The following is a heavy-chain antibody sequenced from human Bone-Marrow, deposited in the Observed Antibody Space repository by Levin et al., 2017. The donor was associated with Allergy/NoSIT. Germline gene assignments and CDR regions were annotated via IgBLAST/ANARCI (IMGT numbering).Heavy chain of an antibody. V-gene: IGHV3-23*01. Sequence: GGSLRLSCAASGFTFSSYAMSWVRQAPGKGLEWVSSISGSGTITHYAESVKGRFTISRDISKNMLHLQMNSLRAEDTAIYFCAKGGLAVAGYYFDSWGQGTLVTVSS. CDR2: ISGSGTIT. J-gene: IGHJ4*02. CDR3: AKGGLAVAGYYFDS. D-gene: IGHD6-19*01. CDR1: GFTFSSYA.